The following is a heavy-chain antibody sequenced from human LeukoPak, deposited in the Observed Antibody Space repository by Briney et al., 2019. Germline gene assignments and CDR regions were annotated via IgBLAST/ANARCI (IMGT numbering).Heavy chain of an antibody. J-gene: IGHJ4*02. CDR3: ARGPLNFWSGYYFD. CDR2: IKQDGSEK. CDR1: GFTFSSYW. Sequence: TGGSLRLSCAASGFTFSSYWMSWVRQAPGKGLEWVANIKQDGSEKYYVDSVKGRFTISRDNAKNSLYLQMNSLRAEDTAVYYCARGPLNFWSGYYFDWGQGTLVTVSS. V-gene: IGHV3-7*01. D-gene: IGHD3-3*01.